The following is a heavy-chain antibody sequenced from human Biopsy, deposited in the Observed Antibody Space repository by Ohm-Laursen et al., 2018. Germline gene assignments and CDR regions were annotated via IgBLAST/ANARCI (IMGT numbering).Heavy chain of an antibody. CDR2: NTPILGTG. Sequence: VASVKVSCKAPGGTFSRYGINWVRQAPGQGLEWLGGNTPILGTGNYAQKFQGRVTVAADTSTSTATMELRSLRSDDTAVYYCATKLTGYFHHWGQGTLVTVSS. J-gene: IGHJ1*01. CDR1: GGTFSRYG. CDR3: ATKLTGYFHH. D-gene: IGHD3-9*01. V-gene: IGHV1-69*06.